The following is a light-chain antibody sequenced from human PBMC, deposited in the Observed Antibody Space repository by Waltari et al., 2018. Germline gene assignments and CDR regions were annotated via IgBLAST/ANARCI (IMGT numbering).Light chain of an antibody. CDR2: AAS. Sequence: DIQMTQSPSSLSASVGDRVTITCRASQSINNYLNWYQQNPGKAPNLLIYAASSLQGGVPSRFSGSGSGTDFTLTISSLQPEDFAVYYCQQRSNWPPYTFGQGTKLEI. CDR1: QSINNY. CDR3: QQRSNWPPYT. J-gene: IGKJ2*01. V-gene: IGKV1-39*01.